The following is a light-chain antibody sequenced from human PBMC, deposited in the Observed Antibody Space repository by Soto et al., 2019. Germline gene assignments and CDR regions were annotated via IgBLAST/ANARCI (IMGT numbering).Light chain of an antibody. Sequence: EIVLTQSPGTLSLSPGERATLSCRASQSLYNSFLAWYQQKPGQTPRLLINAVSNRATGVPDRFSGSGSGTDFTLTFSRLEPEDFAVYYCQQYGSPPHTFGQGTKVEI. CDR3: QQYGSPPHT. J-gene: IGKJ2*01. V-gene: IGKV3-20*01. CDR1: QSLYNSF. CDR2: AVS.